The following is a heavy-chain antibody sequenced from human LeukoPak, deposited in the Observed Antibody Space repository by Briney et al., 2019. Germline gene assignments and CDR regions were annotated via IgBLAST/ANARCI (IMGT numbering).Heavy chain of an antibody. CDR1: GFTFSSYA. J-gene: IGHJ4*02. CDR2: ISYDGSNK. D-gene: IGHD3-10*01. CDR3: EGEFGEFIN. V-gene: IGHV3-30*04. Sequence: PGGSLRLSCAASGFTFSSYAMHWVRQAPGKGLEWVAVISYDGSNKYYADSVKGRFTISRDNSKNTLYLQMNSLRAEDTAVYYCEGEFGEFINWGQGTLVTVSS.